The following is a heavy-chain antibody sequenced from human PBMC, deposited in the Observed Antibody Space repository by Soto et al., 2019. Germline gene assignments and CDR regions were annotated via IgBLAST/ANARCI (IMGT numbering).Heavy chain of an antibody. CDR1: GYTFTSYG. D-gene: IGHD2-2*01. Sequence: QVQLVQSGAEVKKPGASVKVSCKASGYTFTSYGISWARQAPGQGLEWMGWISAYNGNTNYAQKLQGRVTMTTDTSMSTAYMELRSLRSDDTAVYYCARAPEIVVVPAATPCDYWGQGTLVTVSS. CDR3: ARAPEIVVVPAATPCDY. CDR2: ISAYNGNT. V-gene: IGHV1-18*01. J-gene: IGHJ4*02.